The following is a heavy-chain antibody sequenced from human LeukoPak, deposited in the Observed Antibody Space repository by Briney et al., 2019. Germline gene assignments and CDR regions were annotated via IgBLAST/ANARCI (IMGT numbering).Heavy chain of an antibody. Sequence: SETLSLTCTVSGGSISSYYWSWIRQPPGKGLEWIGYIYYSGSTNYNPSLKSRVTISVDTSKNQFSLKLSSVTAADTAVHYCARVAWQQWYYFDYWGQGTLVTVSS. D-gene: IGHD6-19*01. CDR1: GGSISSYY. CDR3: ARVAWQQWYYFDY. V-gene: IGHV4-59*01. J-gene: IGHJ4*02. CDR2: IYYSGST.